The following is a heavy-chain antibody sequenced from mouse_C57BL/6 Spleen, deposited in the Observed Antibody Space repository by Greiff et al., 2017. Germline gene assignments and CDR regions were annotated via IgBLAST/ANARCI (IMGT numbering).Heavy chain of an antibody. D-gene: IGHD2-5*01. CDR2: IYPGNSDT. CDR3: TRKEDIYYSNSYWYFDV. J-gene: IGHJ1*03. Sequence: VQLQQSGTVLARPGASVKMSCKTSGYTFTSYWMHWVKQRPGQGLEWIGAIYPGNSDTSYNQKFKGKAKLTAVTSASTAYMELSSLTNEDSAVYYCTRKEDIYYSNSYWYFDVWGTGTTVTVSS. CDR1: GYTFTSYW. V-gene: IGHV1-5*01.